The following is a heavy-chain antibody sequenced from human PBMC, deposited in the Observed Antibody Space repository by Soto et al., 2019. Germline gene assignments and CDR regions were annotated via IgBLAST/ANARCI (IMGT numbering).Heavy chain of an antibody. CDR2: IYYSGST. V-gene: IGHV4-59*01. CDR1: GGSISSYY. Sequence: PSETLSLTCTVSGGSISSYYWSWIRQPPGKGLEWIGYIYYSGSTNYNPSLKSRVTISVDTSKNQFSLKLSSVTAADTAVYYCARGDGVSGLFDIWGQGTMVPVSS. J-gene: IGHJ3*02. CDR3: ARGDGVSGLFDI. D-gene: IGHD4-17*01.